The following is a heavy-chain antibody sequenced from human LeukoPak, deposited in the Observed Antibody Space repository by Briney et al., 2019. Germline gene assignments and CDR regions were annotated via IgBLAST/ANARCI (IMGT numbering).Heavy chain of an antibody. Sequence: SETLSLTCTVSGASIRSGDYYWSWIRQPPGKGLEWIGYIYDSGSTYYNPSLKSRTTISVDTSENRFSLKLSSVTATDTAVYYCARDCSGGSCYGAFDIWGQGTMVTVSS. V-gene: IGHV4-30-4*01. J-gene: IGHJ3*02. CDR1: GASIRSGDYY. D-gene: IGHD2-15*01. CDR2: IYDSGST. CDR3: ARDCSGGSCYGAFDI.